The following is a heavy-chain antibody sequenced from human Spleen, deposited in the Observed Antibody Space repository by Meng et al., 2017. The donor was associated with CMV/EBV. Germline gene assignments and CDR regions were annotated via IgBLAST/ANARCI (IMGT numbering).Heavy chain of an antibody. V-gene: IGHV4-59*01. D-gene: IGHD6-6*01. CDR2: IYYSGST. CDR3: ARWYSSSSGDRFDP. Sequence: GSLRLSCTVSGGSISSYYWSWIRQPPGKGLEWIGYIYYSGSTNYNPSLKSRVTISVDTSKNQFSLKLSSVTAADTAVYYCARWYSSSSGDRFDPWGQGTLVTVSS. J-gene: IGHJ5*02. CDR1: GGSISSYY.